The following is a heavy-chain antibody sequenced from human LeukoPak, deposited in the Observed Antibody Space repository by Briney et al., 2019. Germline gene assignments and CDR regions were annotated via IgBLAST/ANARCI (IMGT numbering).Heavy chain of an antibody. V-gene: IGHV3-23*01. D-gene: IGHD2-2*01. CDR2: ISGSAAGT. CDR1: GFTFSNYA. J-gene: IGHJ6*02. CDR3: AKMQEVPQNYFGMDV. Sequence: PGGSLRLSCAASGFTFSNYAMCWVRQAPGKGLEWVSAISGSAAGTNYAGSVKGRFTISRDNSKNTLYLQMNSLRAEDTAVYYCAKMQEVPQNYFGMDVWGQGTTVTVSS.